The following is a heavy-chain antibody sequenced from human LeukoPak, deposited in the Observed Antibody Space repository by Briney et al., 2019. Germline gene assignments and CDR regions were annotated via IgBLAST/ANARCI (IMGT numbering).Heavy chain of an antibody. CDR2: INSNSGGT. V-gene: IGHV1-2*02. CDR1: GYTFTGYY. J-gene: IGHJ4*02. CDR3: ARDLATVATPYFDY. D-gene: IGHD4-23*01. Sequence: ASVKVSCKASGYTFTGYYIHWVRQAPGQGLERMGWINSNSGGTNYAQKFQGRVTMTRDTSITTVYTDLSSLRSDDTAVYYCARDLATVATPYFDYWGQGTLVTVSS.